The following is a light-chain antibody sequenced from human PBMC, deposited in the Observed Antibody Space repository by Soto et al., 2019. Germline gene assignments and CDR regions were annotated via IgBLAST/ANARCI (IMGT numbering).Light chain of an antibody. V-gene: IGKV3-15*01. CDR1: QSLSSN. Sequence: EIVMTQSPATLSVSPGEGATLSCRASQSLSSNLAWYQQKPGQAPRLLIYGASTRATGVPARFSGSGSGTEFTLTISSLQSEDFAVYYCQQYNNWPPGTFGQGTKLEIK. J-gene: IGKJ2*01. CDR3: QQYNNWPPGT. CDR2: GAS.